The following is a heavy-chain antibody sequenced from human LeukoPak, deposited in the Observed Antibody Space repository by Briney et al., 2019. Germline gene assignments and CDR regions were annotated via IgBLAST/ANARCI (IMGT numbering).Heavy chain of an antibody. CDR2: ISGSGGST. CDR1: GLTFSSYA. Sequence: GGSLRLSCAASGLTFSSYAMSWVRQAPGKGLEWVSAISGSGGSTYYADSVKGRFPISRDNSKNTLYLQMNSLRAEDTAVYYSAKRRPGIAVAGTSDYWGQGTLVTVSS. D-gene: IGHD6-19*01. V-gene: IGHV3-23*01. CDR3: AKRRPGIAVAGTSDY. J-gene: IGHJ4*02.